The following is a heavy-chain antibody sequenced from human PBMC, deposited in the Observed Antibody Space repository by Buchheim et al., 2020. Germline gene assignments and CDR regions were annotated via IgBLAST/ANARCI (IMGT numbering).Heavy chain of an antibody. CDR1: GDSISSSPYY. CDR2: IYYTGGT. CDR3: ARGAIYGLFPFDP. J-gene: IGHJ5*02. D-gene: IGHD2/OR15-2a*01. Sequence: QVHLQESGPGLVKPSQTLSLTCTVSGDSISSSPYYWTWIRQHPGRGLEWIGYIYYTGGTHYNSSLTSRITISMDTSKNQFSLKLSSVTAADTAVYYCARGAIYGLFPFDPWGQGTL. V-gene: IGHV4-30-4*01.